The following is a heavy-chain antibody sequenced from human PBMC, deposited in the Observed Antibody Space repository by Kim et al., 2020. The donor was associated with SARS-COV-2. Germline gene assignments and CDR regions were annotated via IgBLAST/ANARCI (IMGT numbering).Heavy chain of an antibody. J-gene: IGHJ6*01. CDR3: ARGSGIYGMDV. V-gene: IGHV3-13*01. D-gene: IGHD6-25*01. Sequence: DKYHPGSVKGRFTIARENAKNSLYLQMNSLRGGDTAVYYCARGSGIYGMDVWGQGPTVTVSS. CDR2: DK.